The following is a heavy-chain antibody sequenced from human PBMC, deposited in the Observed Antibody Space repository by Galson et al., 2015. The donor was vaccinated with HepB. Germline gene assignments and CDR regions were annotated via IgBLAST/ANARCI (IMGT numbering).Heavy chain of an antibody. J-gene: IGHJ4*02. CDR2: ITPSSNGI. Sequence: SLRLSCAASGFTFTTFSMNWVRQAPGKGLEWISYITPSSNGILYADSVRGRFTVSRDNAKNSVYLQMNSLRVEDTAVYFCFTNSWEQVDYWGQGTLVTVSS. V-gene: IGHV3-48*01. CDR3: FTNSWEQVDY. D-gene: IGHD1-26*01. CDR1: GFTFTTFS.